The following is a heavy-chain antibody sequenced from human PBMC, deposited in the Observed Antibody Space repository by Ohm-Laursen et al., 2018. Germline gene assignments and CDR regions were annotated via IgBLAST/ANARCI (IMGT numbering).Heavy chain of an antibody. D-gene: IGHD3-3*01. Sequence: SLRLSCTASGFTFGDYAMSWVRQAPGKGLEWAGFIRSKAYGGTTEYAASVKGRFTISRDDSKSIAYLQMNSLKTEDTAVYYCTRDSTIWSGSGMDVWGQGTTVTVSS. CDR3: TRDSTIWSGSGMDV. CDR1: GFTFGDYA. V-gene: IGHV3-49*04. CDR2: IRSKAYGGTT. J-gene: IGHJ6*02.